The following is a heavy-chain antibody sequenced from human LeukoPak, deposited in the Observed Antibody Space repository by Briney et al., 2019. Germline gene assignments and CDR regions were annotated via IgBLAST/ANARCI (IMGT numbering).Heavy chain of an antibody. J-gene: IGHJ4*02. CDR3: VRDKDGYNF. Sequence: GGSLRLSCAASGFTFNTYVMHWVRQAPGEGLAWVARIDTDGKTTTYADSVKGRFTISRDNAKNMLYVQMNSLRAEDTAVYYCVRDKDGYNFWGQGTLVSVSS. D-gene: IGHD5-24*01. CDR2: IDTDGKTT. V-gene: IGHV3-74*01. CDR1: GFTFNTYV.